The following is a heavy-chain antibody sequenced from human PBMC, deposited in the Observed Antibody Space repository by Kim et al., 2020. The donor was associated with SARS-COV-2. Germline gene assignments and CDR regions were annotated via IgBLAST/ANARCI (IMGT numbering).Heavy chain of an antibody. J-gene: IGHJ4*02. CDR2: A. V-gene: IGHV1-69*01. CDR3: ARELRPPFFDY. D-gene: IGHD5-12*01. Sequence: ANYARKFQGRVTITADESTSTAYMELSSLRSEDTAVYYCARELRPPFFDYWGQGTLVTVSS.